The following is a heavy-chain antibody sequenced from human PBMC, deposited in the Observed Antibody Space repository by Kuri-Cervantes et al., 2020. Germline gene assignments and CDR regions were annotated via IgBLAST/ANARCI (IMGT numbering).Heavy chain of an antibody. J-gene: IGHJ4*02. V-gene: IGHV1-2*02. CDR3: ARAPPFYDILTGYPPLDY. D-gene: IGHD3-9*01. Sequence: ASVKVSCKASGYTFTGYYMHWVRQAPGQGLEWMGWINPNSGGTNYAQKFQGRVTMTRDTSISTAYMELSRLRSDDTAVYYCARAPPFYDILTGYPPLDYWGQGTLVTVSS. CDR1: GYTFTGYY. CDR2: INPNSGGT.